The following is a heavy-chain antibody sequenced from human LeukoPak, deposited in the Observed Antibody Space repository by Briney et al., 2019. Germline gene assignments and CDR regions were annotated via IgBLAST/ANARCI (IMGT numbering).Heavy chain of an antibody. Sequence: GGSLRLSCAASGFTFSNAWMSWVRQAPGKGLEWVGRIKNKTDGGTTDYAAPVKGRFTISRDDSKNTLYLQMNSLKTEDTAVYYCTTSMGYFDWLLFDYWGQGTLVTVSS. CDR1: GFTFSNAW. J-gene: IGHJ4*02. CDR3: TTSMGYFDWLLFDY. V-gene: IGHV3-15*01. D-gene: IGHD3-9*01. CDR2: IKNKTDGGTT.